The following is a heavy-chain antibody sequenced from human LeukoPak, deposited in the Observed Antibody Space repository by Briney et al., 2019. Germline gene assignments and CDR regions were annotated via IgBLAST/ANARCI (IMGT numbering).Heavy chain of an antibody. CDR2: ISWNSGSI. J-gene: IGHJ3*02. Sequence: GGSLRLSCAASGFTFDDYAMHWVRQAPGKGLEWASGISWNSGSIGYADSVKGRFTISRENAKYSLYLQMNSLRAEDMALYYCAKSSSGWYRDAFDIWGRGTMVTVSS. CDR1: GFTFDDYA. D-gene: IGHD6-19*01. V-gene: IGHV3-9*03. CDR3: AKSSSGWYRDAFDI.